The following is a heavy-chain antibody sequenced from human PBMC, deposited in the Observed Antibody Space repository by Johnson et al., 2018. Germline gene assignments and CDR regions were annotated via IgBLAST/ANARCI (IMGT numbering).Heavy chain of an antibody. CDR3: ARAPVDSSYYYYFYYMDV. Sequence: QERLVESGGGVVQPGRSLRLSCGASGFTFSNFGMHWVRQAPGKGLEWVAHISHEGRNKNYADSVKGRFAISRDNSKNTLYVQMDSLRAEDTAVYYCARAPVDSSYYYYFYYMDVWGKGTTVTVSS. V-gene: IGHV3-30*03. D-gene: IGHD3/OR15-3a*01. J-gene: IGHJ6*03. CDR2: ISHEGRNK. CDR1: GFTFSNFG.